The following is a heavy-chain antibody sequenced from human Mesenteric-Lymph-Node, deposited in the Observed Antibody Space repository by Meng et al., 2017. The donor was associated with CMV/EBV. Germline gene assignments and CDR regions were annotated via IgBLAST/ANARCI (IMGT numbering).Heavy chain of an antibody. Sequence: GGSLRLSCVASGFTFYNYPMAWVCQAPGKGLEWVSSISSSSSYIYYADSVKVRFTISRDNAKNSLYLQMNSLRAEDTAVYYCAKDLGSSIRNYFDYWGQGTLVTVSS. CDR3: AKDLGSSIRNYFDY. D-gene: IGHD6-19*01. CDR1: GFTFYNYP. CDR2: ISSSSSYI. J-gene: IGHJ4*02. V-gene: IGHV3-21*01.